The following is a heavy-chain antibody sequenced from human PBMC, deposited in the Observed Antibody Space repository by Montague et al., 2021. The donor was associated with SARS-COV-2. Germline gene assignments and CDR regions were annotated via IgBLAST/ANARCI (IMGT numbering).Heavy chain of an antibody. J-gene: IGHJ5*02. D-gene: IGHD2-8*02. CDR1: GGSISSYY. V-gene: IGHV4-59*08. Sequence: SETLSLTCTVSGGSISSYYWTWIRQPPGRGLEWIGYIYYSGSTSYNPSLKSRVTISVDTSKNQFSLNLSSVTAADTAVYYCASHDQVGGVRPWGQGTTVTVSS. CDR3: ASHDQVGGVRP. CDR2: IYYSGST.